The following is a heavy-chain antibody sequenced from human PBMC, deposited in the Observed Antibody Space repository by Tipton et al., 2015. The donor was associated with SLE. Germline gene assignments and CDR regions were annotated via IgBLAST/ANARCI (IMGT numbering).Heavy chain of an antibody. CDR3: ARSGYSSGWYRGRFDI. D-gene: IGHD6-19*01. V-gene: IGHV4-31*02. CDR1: GGSISSGGYY. Sequence: LRLSCTVSGGSISSGGYYWSWIRQHPGKGLEWIGYIYYSGSTYYNPSLKSRVTISVDTSKDQFFLRLRSVTAADTAVYYCARSGYSSGWYRGRFDIWGQGTMVTVSS. CDR2: IYYSGST. J-gene: IGHJ3*02.